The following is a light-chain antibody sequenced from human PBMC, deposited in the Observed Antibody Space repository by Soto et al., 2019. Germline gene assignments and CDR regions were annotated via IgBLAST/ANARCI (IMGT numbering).Light chain of an antibody. CDR3: SPYTSSNTRVV. Sequence: QSALTQPASVSGSPGQSITISCTGTSSDVGRYNYVSWYQQHPGKAPKLMIYDVNNRPSGVSNRFSGSKSGNTATLTISGLQADDEADYYCSPYTSSNTRVVFGGGTKHTVL. J-gene: IGLJ2*01. CDR1: SSDVGRYNY. V-gene: IGLV2-14*01. CDR2: DVN.